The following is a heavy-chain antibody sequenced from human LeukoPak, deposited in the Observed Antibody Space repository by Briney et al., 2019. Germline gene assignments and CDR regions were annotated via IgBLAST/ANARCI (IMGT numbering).Heavy chain of an antibody. CDR2: IFPSGGEI. Sequence: GGSLRLSCAASGFTFSTFAMIWVRQPPGKGLEWVSSIFPSGGEIHYADSVRGRFTISRDNSKSTLSLQMNSLRAEDTAIYYCAKDHYYGSGPRMGYFDYWGQGTLVTVSS. CDR1: GFTFSTFA. V-gene: IGHV3-23*01. D-gene: IGHD3-10*01. CDR3: AKDHYYGSGPRMGYFDY. J-gene: IGHJ4*02.